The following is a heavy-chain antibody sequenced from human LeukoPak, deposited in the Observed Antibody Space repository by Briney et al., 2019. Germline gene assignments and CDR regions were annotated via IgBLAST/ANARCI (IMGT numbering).Heavy chain of an antibody. CDR3: ALSWVEYRGYDYRRDY. Sequence: ASVKVSCKASGYTFTSYGISWVRQAPGQGLEWMGWISAYNGNTNYAQKLQGRVTMTTDTSTSTAYMELRSLRSDDTAVYYCALSWVEYRGYDYRRDYWGQGTLVTVSS. CDR2: ISAYNGNT. D-gene: IGHD5-12*01. V-gene: IGHV1-18*01. J-gene: IGHJ4*02. CDR1: GYTFTSYG.